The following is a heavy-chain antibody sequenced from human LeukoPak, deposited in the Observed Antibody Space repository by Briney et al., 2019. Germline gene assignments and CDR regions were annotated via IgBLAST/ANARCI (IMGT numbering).Heavy chain of an antibody. CDR2: IRGKADNYAT. CDR1: GFTFRASA. D-gene: IGHD3-10*01. V-gene: IGHV3-73*01. Sequence: GGSLRLSCAASGFTFRASAVHWVRQASGRGLEWLGRIRGKADNYATSYSASVQGRFTISRDDFTDTVYLQLHSLKTEDTAVYFCTRYTPSTGEWFDPWGQGTLVTVSS. J-gene: IGHJ5*02. CDR3: TRYTPSTGEWFDP.